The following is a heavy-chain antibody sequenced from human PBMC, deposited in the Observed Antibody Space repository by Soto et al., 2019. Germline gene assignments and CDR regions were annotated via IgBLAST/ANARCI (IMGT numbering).Heavy chain of an antibody. D-gene: IGHD3-10*01. CDR1: GYTFTTYG. V-gene: IGHV1-18*01. J-gene: IGHJ6*02. Sequence: QVQLEQSAPEVKKPGASVKVSCKASGYTFTTYGISWVRQAPGEGLEWLGWINTHNGNTNYAQNLQGRVFMTADTSTNTDYMELRSLRSDDTAIYYRTREGSAPYYYYGMDAWGQGTTVTVSS. CDR2: INTHNGNT. CDR3: TREGSAPYYYYGMDA.